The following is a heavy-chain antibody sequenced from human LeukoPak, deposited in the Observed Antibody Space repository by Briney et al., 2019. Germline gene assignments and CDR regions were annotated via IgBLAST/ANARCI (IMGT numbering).Heavy chain of an antibody. V-gene: IGHV3-23*01. Sequence: GGSLRLSCAASGFTFTNYAMTWVRQAPGKGLEWVSVISGTGDSTHYADSVKGRFTISRDNSKNTLYLQVNSLRVEDTAVYYCAKWSYCSTTSCYDTMDVWGKGATVTVSS. J-gene: IGHJ6*03. D-gene: IGHD2-2*01. CDR1: GFTFTNYA. CDR3: AKWSYCSTTSCYDTMDV. CDR2: ISGTGDST.